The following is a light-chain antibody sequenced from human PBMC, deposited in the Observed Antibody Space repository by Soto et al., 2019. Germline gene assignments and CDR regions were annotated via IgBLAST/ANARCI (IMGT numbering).Light chain of an antibody. V-gene: IGKV1D-12*01. CDR3: QQAYSFPIT. CDR2: GAS. CDR1: PHHAGY. J-gene: IGKJ5*01. Sequence: DIPVTQSPSSVSASVGDRVTITCLQRPHHAGYFAWYQPKPGRTPELLIHGASRLQSGVPARCSGSGSGTDFTLSINSLQPEDFATYYCQQAYSFPITFGQGTRLEIK.